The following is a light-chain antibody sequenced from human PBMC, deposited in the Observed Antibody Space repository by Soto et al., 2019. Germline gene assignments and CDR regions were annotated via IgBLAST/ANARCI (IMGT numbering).Light chain of an antibody. J-gene: IGLJ1*01. CDR2: EVS. CDR3: CSYAGSTTQTYV. V-gene: IGLV2-23*02. Sequence: QSVLTQPASVSGSPGQSITISCTGTHSDVGSYNLVSWYQQHPGKAPKVIIYEVSERPSGVSDRFSGSKSGNTASLMISGLQAEDEADYYCCSYAGSTTQTYVFGRGTKATVL. CDR1: HSDVGSYNL.